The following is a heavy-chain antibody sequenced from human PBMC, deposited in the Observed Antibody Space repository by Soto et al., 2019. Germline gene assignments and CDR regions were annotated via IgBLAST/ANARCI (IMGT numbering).Heavy chain of an antibody. J-gene: IGHJ4*02. CDR2: ISYDGSNK. CDR3: ARDDSSGYYLADY. Sequence: QVQLVESGGGVVQPGRSLRLSCAASGFTFSSYAMHWVRQAPGKGLEWVAVISYDGSNKYYADSVKGRFTISRVNSKNTLYLQMNSLRAEDTAVYYCARDDSSGYYLADYWVQGTLVTVSS. D-gene: IGHD3-22*01. V-gene: IGHV3-30-3*01. CDR1: GFTFSSYA.